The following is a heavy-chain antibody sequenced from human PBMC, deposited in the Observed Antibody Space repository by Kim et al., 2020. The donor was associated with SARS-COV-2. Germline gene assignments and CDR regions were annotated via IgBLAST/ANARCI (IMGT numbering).Heavy chain of an antibody. V-gene: IGHV3-13*01. CDR3: ARGNIAAAGHYYYYYMDV. Sequence: VKGRVTISRENAKNSLYLQMNSLGAGDTAVYYCARGNIAAAGHYYYYYMDVWGKGTTVTVSS. D-gene: IGHD6-13*01. J-gene: IGHJ6*03.